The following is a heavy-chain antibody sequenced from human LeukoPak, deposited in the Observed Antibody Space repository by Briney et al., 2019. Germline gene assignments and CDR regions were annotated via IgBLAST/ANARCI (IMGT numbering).Heavy chain of an antibody. CDR3: ARGYCSGGRCYSEYFQH. D-gene: IGHD2-15*01. Sequence: PGGSLRLSCAASGFTVSSNYMSWVRQAPGKGLEWVSVIYSGGSTYYADSVKGRFTISRDNSKNTLYLQMNSLRAEDTAVYYCARGYCSGGRCYSEYFQHWGQGTLVTVSS. J-gene: IGHJ1*01. V-gene: IGHV3-66*01. CDR2: IYSGGST. CDR1: GFTVSSNY.